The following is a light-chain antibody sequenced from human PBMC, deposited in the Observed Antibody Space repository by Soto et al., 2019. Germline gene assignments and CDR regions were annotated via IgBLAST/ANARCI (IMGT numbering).Light chain of an antibody. CDR3: QQYGSSPFT. V-gene: IGKV3-20*01. Sequence: ESVLTQSPGTLSMSPGERATLACRASQSVSSSYSAWYQQKPGQAPRLLIYVASRWATGIPDRFSGSGSGTYFTLNISRLEPADFAVYYGQQYGSSPFTFGPGTKVDIK. CDR2: VAS. CDR1: QSVSSSY. J-gene: IGKJ3*01.